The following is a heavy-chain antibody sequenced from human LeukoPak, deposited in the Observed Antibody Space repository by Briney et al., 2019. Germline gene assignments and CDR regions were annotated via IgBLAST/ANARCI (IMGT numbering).Heavy chain of an antibody. D-gene: IGHD3-10*01. CDR2: ISSRSSHI. Sequence: GGSLRLSCAASGFTFSSYNMKWVRQAPGKGLEWVSSISSRSSHIFYADSVKGRFTISRDNAKKSLYLQMNSLRAEDTAVYYCAKDFGEAAFDIWGQGTMVTVSS. CDR3: AKDFGEAAFDI. J-gene: IGHJ3*02. V-gene: IGHV3-21*01. CDR1: GFTFSSYN.